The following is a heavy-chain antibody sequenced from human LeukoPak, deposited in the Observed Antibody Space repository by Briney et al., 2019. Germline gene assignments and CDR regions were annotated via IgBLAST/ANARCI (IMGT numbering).Heavy chain of an antibody. CDR3: ARTLYDYDTYYFDY. CDR1: GGSFSGYY. Sequence: PSETLSLTCAVYGGSFSGYYWSWIRQPPGKGLEWIGEINHSGSTNYNPSLKSRVTISVDTSENQFSLRLSSVTAADTAVYYCARTLYDYDTYYFDYWGQGTLVTVSS. CDR2: INHSGST. D-gene: IGHD3-22*01. V-gene: IGHV4-34*01. J-gene: IGHJ4*02.